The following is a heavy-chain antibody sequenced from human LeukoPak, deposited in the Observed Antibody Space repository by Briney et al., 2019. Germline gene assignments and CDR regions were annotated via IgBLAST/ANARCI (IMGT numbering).Heavy chain of an antibody. CDR1: GGSISRHY. J-gene: IGHJ3*02. Sequence: SETLSLTCSASGGSISRHYWSWIRQPPGKGLEWIGYISYSGGTRYNPSFQSRATISLGTSKTHFSLKLTSVTAADTAMYYCARLLNNDNAGDPDTFDMWGPGTMVTVSS. CDR3: ARLLNNDNAGDPDTFDM. CDR2: ISYSGGT. V-gene: IGHV4-59*08. D-gene: IGHD4-17*01.